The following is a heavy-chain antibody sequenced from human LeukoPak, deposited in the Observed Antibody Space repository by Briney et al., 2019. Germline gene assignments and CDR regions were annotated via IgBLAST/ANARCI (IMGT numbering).Heavy chain of an antibody. J-gene: IGHJ4*02. CDR1: GFTSSSYL. Sequence: GGSLRLSCAASGFTSSSYLMSWVRQAPGKGLEWVAYIKPDGSEKDYVDTVKGRFTISRDNAKNSLYLQMNSLRAEDTAVYYCARDFYDSSGYYHGGYWGQGTLVTVSA. D-gene: IGHD3-22*01. CDR3: ARDFYDSSGYYHGGY. V-gene: IGHV3-7*01. CDR2: IKPDGSEK.